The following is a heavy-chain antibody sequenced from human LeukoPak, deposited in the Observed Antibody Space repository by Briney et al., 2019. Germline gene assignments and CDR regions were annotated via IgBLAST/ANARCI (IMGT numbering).Heavy chain of an antibody. J-gene: IGHJ6*03. CDR3: ASEEYPYYYMDV. CDR1: GFTFSSYW. Sequence: PGGSLRLSCAASGFTFSSYWMSWVRQAPGKGLEWVANIKEDGSEKNYVDSVKGRFTISRDNAKNSLYLQMNSLRAEDTAVYYCASEEYPYYYMDVWGKGTTVTISS. D-gene: IGHD2-2*01. V-gene: IGHV3-7*01. CDR2: IKEDGSEK.